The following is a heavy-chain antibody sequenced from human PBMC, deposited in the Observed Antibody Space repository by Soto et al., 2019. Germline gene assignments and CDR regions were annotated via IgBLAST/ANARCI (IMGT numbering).Heavy chain of an antibody. V-gene: IGHV1-69*02. CDR2: IVTPLGIR. CDR3: ARGREWFGP. Sequence: QVQLLQSGAELKKPGSSVKVSCKTSGGTFSDYTITWVRQAPGQGLEWMGRIVTPLGIRDYAQKFKGRVTINADKSMSTAEMELTSLTFEDTAVYYCARGREWFGPWGQGTLVTVSS. CDR1: GGTFSDYT. D-gene: IGHD3-10*01. J-gene: IGHJ5*02.